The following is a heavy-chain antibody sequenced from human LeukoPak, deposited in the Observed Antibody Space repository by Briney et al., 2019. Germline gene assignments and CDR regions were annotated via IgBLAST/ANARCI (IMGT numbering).Heavy chain of an antibody. CDR2: INWNGGST. V-gene: IGHV3-20*04. J-gene: IGHJ6*04. CDR3: AELGITMIGGV. CDR1: GFTFDDYG. D-gene: IGHD3-10*02. Sequence: GGSLRLSCAASGFTFDDYGMSWVRQAPGKGLEWVSGINWNGGSTDYADSVKGRFTISRDNAKNSLYLQMNSLRAEDTAVYYCAELGITMIGGVWGKGTTVTISS.